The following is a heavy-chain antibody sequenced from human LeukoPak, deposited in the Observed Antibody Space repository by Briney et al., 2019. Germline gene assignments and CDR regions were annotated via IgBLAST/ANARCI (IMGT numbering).Heavy chain of an antibody. CDR2: INHSGST. Sequence: KPSETLSLTCAVYGGSFSGYYWSWIRQPPGKGLEWIGEINHSGSTNYNPSLKSRVTISVDTSKNQFSLELSSVTAADTAVYYCARGTVTTSAGDWFDPWGQGTLVTVSS. D-gene: IGHD4-11*01. CDR3: ARGTVTTSAGDWFDP. J-gene: IGHJ5*02. V-gene: IGHV4-34*01. CDR1: GGSFSGYY.